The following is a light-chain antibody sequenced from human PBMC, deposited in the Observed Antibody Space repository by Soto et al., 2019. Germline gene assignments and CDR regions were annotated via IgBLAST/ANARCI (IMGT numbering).Light chain of an antibody. CDR3: QQLDSYPRT. CDR1: QGISSY. J-gene: IGKJ1*01. CDR2: AAS. V-gene: IGKV1-9*01. Sequence: IPLTQSPSSLSASVGDRVTITCRASQGISSYLAWYQQKPGKAPKFLISAASTLQSGVPSRFSGSGSGTDFTLTISSPQPEDFATYYCQQLDSYPRTFGQGTNVEIK.